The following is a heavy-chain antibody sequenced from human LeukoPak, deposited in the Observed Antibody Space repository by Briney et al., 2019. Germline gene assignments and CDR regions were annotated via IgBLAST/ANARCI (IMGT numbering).Heavy chain of an antibody. CDR2: IRYDGSNK. Sequence: GGSLRLSCAASGFTFSSYGMHWVRQAPGKGLEWVAFIRYDGSNKYYADSVKGRFTISRDNSKNTLNLQMNSLRAEDTAVYYCASGQRGLLDYWGQGTLVTVSS. CDR3: ASGQRGLLDY. J-gene: IGHJ4*02. D-gene: IGHD6-25*01. CDR1: GFTFSSYG. V-gene: IGHV3-30*02.